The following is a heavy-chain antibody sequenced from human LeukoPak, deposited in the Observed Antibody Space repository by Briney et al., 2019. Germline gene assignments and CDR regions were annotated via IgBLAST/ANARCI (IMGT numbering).Heavy chain of an antibody. Sequence: SETLSLTCTVSGGSISTYSWNWIRQPPGQGLDWIGYVYKSGGTYNNPSLRSRVAISMDTSHSQFSLRLTSVTAADTAVYYCARDAGGTWFDPWGQGILVTVSS. CDR1: GGSISTYS. J-gene: IGHJ5*02. V-gene: IGHV4-59*01. CDR2: VYKSGGT. CDR3: ARDAGGTWFDP.